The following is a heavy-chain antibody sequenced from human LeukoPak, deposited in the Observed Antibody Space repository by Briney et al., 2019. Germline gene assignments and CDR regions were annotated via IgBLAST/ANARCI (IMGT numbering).Heavy chain of an antibody. CDR3: ARDEKMDYDFWSGYRPPGWFDP. CDR2: IYTSGST. J-gene: IGHJ5*02. D-gene: IGHD3-3*01. V-gene: IGHV4-4*07. CDR1: GGSISSYY. Sequence: SETLSLTCTVSGGSISSYYWSWIRQPAGKGLEWIGRIYTSGSTNYNPSLKSRVTMSVDTSKNQFSLKLSSVTAADTAVYYCARDEKMDYDFWSGYRPPGWFDPWGQGTLVTVSS.